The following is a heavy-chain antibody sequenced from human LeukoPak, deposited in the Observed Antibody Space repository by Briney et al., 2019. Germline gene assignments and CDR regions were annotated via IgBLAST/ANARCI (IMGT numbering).Heavy chain of an antibody. V-gene: IGHV4-38-2*02. CDR2: IYHSGST. CDR1: GYSISSGYY. CDR3: AREGGNYGGPPRAFDI. Sequence: SETLSLTCTVSGYSISSGYYWGWIRPPPGKGLEWIGSIYHSGSTYYNPSLKSRVTISVATSKNQFSLKLSSLTAADTAVYYCAREGGNYGGPPRAFDIWGQGTMVTVSS. J-gene: IGHJ3*02. D-gene: IGHD4-23*01.